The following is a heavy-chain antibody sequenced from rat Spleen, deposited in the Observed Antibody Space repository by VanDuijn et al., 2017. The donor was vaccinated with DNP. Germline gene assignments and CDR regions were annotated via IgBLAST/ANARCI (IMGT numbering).Heavy chain of an antibody. Sequence: QVQLKESGPGLVQPSQTLSLTCTVSGFSLTSYTVSWVRQPPGKGLEWMGRMRFNGDTSFNSVFKSRLTISRDISKNQVFLKMNSLQTDDAGTYYCASDSGPNSGFRFEYWGQGVMVTVSS. V-gene: IGHV2-63*01. CDR3: ASDSGPNSGFRFEY. J-gene: IGHJ2*01. CDR1: GFSLTSYT. CDR2: MRFNGDT. D-gene: IGHD4-4*01.